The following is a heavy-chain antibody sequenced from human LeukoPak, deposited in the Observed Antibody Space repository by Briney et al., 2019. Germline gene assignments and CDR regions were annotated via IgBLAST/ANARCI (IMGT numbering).Heavy chain of an antibody. J-gene: IGHJ4*02. CDR3: ARVVASTSIDS. D-gene: IGHD2-15*01. CDR2: IFHSGSV. Sequence: SETLSLTCIVSGYSISSDYFWGLVRQPPGKGLEWIGSIFHSGSVYYNPSLKSRVTISVDPSKNRFSLKLTSVTAADTAVYYCARVVASTSIDSWGQGTLVTVSS. CDR1: GYSISSDYF. V-gene: IGHV4-38-2*02.